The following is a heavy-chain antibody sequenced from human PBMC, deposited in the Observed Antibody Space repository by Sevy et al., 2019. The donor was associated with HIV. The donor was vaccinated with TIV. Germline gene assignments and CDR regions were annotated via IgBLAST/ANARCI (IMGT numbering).Heavy chain of an antibody. J-gene: IGHJ4*02. CDR3: AREGCTKPHDY. CDR2: LSFGCGEI. D-gene: IGHD2-8*01. CDR1: GFTFSKYC. Sequence: GGSLRLSCAASGFTFSKYCMSWVRQPPGKGLEWVSTLSFGCGEINYADSVKGRFTISRENSKSSVYLQMNNLRPEDTAVYYCAREGCTKPHDYWGQGTLVTVSS. V-gene: IGHV3-23*01.